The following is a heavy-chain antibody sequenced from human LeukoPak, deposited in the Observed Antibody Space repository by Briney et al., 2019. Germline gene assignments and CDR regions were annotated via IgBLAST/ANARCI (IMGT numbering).Heavy chain of an antibody. CDR2: LSYDGRDN. V-gene: IGHV3-30*03. D-gene: IGHD2-21*02. J-gene: IGHJ4*02. CDR3: ARALGVTGTSEY. Sequence: GGSLRLSCAASGFTFSSYWMSWVRQAPGKGLEWVAVLSYDGRDNYYTDSVRGRFTISRDNSKNTLYLQMNSLRVEDTAVYYCARALGVTGTSEYWGQGTLVTVSS. CDR1: GFTFSSYW.